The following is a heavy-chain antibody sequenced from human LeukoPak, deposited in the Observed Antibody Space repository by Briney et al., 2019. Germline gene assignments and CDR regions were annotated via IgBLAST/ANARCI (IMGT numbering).Heavy chain of an antibody. Sequence: GGSLRLSCVVSGFTFSSYSMNWVRQAPGKGLEWVSSIRSSSSYIYYADSVKGRFIISRDNAKNSLHLQMNSLRAEDTALYYCAKREKGTTGRFFDYWGQGTLVTVSS. D-gene: IGHD4-17*01. CDR1: GFTFSSYS. J-gene: IGHJ4*02. V-gene: IGHV3-21*04. CDR3: AKREKGTTGRFFDY. CDR2: IRSSSSYI.